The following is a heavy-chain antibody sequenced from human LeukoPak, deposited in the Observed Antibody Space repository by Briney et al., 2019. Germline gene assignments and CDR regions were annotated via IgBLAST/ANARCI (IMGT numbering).Heavy chain of an antibody. CDR3: AKGGGATDY. Sequence: PGGSLRLSCAASGFTFSNYWMHWVRQAPGKGLVWVSRIYIDGTRTVYADSVKGRFTISRDNAKNTLYLQMNSLRAEDTAVYYCAKGGGATDYWGQGTLVTVSS. CDR1: GFTFSNYW. V-gene: IGHV3-74*01. CDR2: IYIDGTRT. J-gene: IGHJ4*02. D-gene: IGHD1-26*01.